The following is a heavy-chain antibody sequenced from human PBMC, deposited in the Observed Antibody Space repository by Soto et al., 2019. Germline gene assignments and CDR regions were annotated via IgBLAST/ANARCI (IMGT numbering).Heavy chain of an antibody. Sequence: QVQLVESGGGLVKPGGSLRLSCAASGFTFSDYYMSWIRQAPGKGLEWVSHISGSGSTIYFADSVKGRFTISRDNAKNSLYLQMNSLRAEDTAVYYCARHCSSSSCYGYFQHWGQGTRVTVSS. D-gene: IGHD2-2*01. V-gene: IGHV3-11*01. CDR1: GFTFSDYY. CDR2: ISGSGSTI. CDR3: ARHCSSSSCYGYFQH. J-gene: IGHJ1*01.